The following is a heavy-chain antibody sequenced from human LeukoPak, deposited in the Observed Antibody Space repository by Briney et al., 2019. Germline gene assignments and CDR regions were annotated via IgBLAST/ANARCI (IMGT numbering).Heavy chain of an antibody. CDR3: ARVTAKAVVVPAAMPALAFDI. V-gene: IGHV1-69*13. Sequence: ASVKVSCKASGGTFSSYAISWVRQAPGQGLEWMGGIIPIFSTANYAQKFQGRVTITADESTSTAYMELSSLRSEDTAVYYCARVTAKAVVVPAAMPALAFDIWGQGTMVTVSS. CDR1: GGTFSSYA. CDR2: IIPIFSTA. J-gene: IGHJ3*02. D-gene: IGHD2-2*01.